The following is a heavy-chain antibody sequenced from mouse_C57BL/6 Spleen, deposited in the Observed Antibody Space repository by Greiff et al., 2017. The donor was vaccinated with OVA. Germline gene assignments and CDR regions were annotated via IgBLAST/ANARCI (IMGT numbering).Heavy chain of an antibody. CDR1: GYAFSSYW. CDR3: ARSGIYYCGSSSDYYAMDY. V-gene: IGHV1-80*01. J-gene: IGHJ4*01. Sequence: QVQLQQSGAELVKPGASVKISCKASGYAFSSYWMNWVKQRPGKGLEWIGQIYPGDGDTNYNGKFKGKATLTADKSSSTAYMQLSSLTSEDSAVYFCARSGIYYCGSSSDYYAMDYWGQGTSVTVSS. CDR2: IYPGDGDT. D-gene: IGHD1-1*01.